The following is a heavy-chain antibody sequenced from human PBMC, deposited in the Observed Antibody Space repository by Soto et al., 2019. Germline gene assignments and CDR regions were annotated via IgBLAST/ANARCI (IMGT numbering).Heavy chain of an antibody. CDR3: ARQFTEGSSWRSYYYYSMDV. CDR1: GGSISSYY. CDR2: IYYSGST. V-gene: IGHV4-59*01. D-gene: IGHD6-13*01. J-gene: IGHJ6*03. Sequence: SETLSLTCTVSGGSISSYYWSWIRQPPGKGLEWIGYIYYSGSTNYNPSLKSRVTISVDTSKNQFSLKLSSVTAADTAVYYCARQFTEGSSWRSYYYYSMDVWGKGTTVTVSS.